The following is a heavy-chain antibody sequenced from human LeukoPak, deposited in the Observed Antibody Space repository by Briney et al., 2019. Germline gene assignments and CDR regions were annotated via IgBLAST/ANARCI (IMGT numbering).Heavy chain of an antibody. CDR1: GFTFSSYS. CDR3: ARDPPYCTNGVCSVGAFDI. D-gene: IGHD2-8*01. CDR2: ISSSSYI. J-gene: IGHJ3*02. V-gene: IGHV3-21*01. Sequence: GGSLRLSCAASGFTFSSYSMNWVRQAPGKGLEWVSSISSSSYIYYADSVKGRFTISRDNAKNSLYLQMNSLRAEDTAVYYCARDPPYCTNGVCSVGAFDIWGQGTMVTVSS.